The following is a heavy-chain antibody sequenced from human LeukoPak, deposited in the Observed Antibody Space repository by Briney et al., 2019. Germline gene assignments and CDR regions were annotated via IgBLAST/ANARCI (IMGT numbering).Heavy chain of an antibody. J-gene: IGHJ4*02. CDR3: ARGLDYYGSGSLIDS. D-gene: IGHD3-10*01. CDR2: MNPNSGNT. V-gene: IGHV1-8*01. Sequence: ASVKVSCKASGYTFTSYDINWVRQATGQGLEWMGWMNPNSGNTDYAQKFQGRVTVTRNTSISTAYMELSSLRSEDTAVYYCARGLDYYGSGSLIDSWGQGTLVTVSS. CDR1: GYTFTSYD.